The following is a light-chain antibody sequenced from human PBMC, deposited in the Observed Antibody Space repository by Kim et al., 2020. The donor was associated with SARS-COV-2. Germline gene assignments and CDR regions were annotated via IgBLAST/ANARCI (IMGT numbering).Light chain of an antibody. Sequence: QPASVSGSPGQSITISCTGTSSDVGGYNYVSWYQQHPGKAPKLMIYDVSNRPSGVSNRFSGSKSGNTASLTISGLQAEDEADYYCSSYTSSSTRVF. V-gene: IGLV2-14*03. J-gene: IGLJ3*02. CDR1: SSDVGGYNY. CDR3: SSYTSSSTRV. CDR2: DVS.